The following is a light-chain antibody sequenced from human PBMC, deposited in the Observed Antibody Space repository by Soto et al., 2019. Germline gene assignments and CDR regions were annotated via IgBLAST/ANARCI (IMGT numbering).Light chain of an antibody. CDR3: QQFDSLPVA. Sequence: AIHLTQSPSSLSASVGERVIITCRASQAITSNLAWYYQKPGKAPELLIFDASTLESGVPSRFSGSGSGTHFTLTINSLQPEDFATYFCQQFDSLPVAFGGGTKVDIK. J-gene: IGKJ4*01. CDR1: QAITSN. V-gene: IGKV1-13*02. CDR2: DAS.